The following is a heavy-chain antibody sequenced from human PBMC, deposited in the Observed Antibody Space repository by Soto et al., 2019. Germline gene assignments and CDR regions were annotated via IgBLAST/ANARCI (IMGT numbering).Heavy chain of an antibody. J-gene: IGHJ5*02. V-gene: IGHV4-59*01. CDR2: TAYTGNT. D-gene: IGHD2-8*01. CDR3: ARDMHAGLNQYFVP. CDR1: GGSITSYD. Sequence: SETLSLTGVVCGGSITSYDWSWVRQFPWKGLEWIAYTAYTGNTNYNPSLQSRVTISMDTSKNQLSLKLTSMTEADTAVYYCARDMHAGLNQYFVPCGQRTLVTGCS.